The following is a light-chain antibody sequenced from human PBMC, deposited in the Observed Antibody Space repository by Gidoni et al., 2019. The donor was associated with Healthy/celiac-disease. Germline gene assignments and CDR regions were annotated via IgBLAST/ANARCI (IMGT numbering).Light chain of an antibody. J-gene: IGLJ1*01. CDR1: SSDVGSDNL. CDR2: EGS. V-gene: IGLV2-23*01. CDR3: CSYAGSSTPYV. Sequence: QYALTQPAAVAGSPGQSITISCTGTSSDVGSDNLVSWYQQHPGNAPKLMIYEGSKRPSGVSNRFSGSKSGNTASLTISGLHAEDEADYYCCSYAGSSTPYVFGTGTKVTVL.